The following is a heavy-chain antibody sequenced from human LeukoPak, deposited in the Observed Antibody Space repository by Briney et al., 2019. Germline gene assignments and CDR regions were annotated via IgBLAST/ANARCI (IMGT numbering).Heavy chain of an antibody. Sequence: PGGYLRLSCVASGFTFSSYAMSWVRQAPGKGLGWVSAISGSGGSTYYADSVKGRFTISRDNSKNTLYLQMNSLRAEDTAVYYCAKGMDYSNHPVDYWGQGTLVTVSS. V-gene: IGHV3-23*01. CDR3: AKGMDYSNHPVDY. J-gene: IGHJ4*02. CDR2: ISGSGGST. D-gene: IGHD4-11*01. CDR1: GFTFSSYA.